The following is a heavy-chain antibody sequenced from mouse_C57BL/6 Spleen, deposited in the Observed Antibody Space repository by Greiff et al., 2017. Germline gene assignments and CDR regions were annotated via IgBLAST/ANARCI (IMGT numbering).Heavy chain of an antibody. CDR1: GYTFTTYP. J-gene: IGHJ1*03. D-gene: IGHD1-1*01. CDR3: ARSLTTVVPNWYFDV. Sequence: LVESGAELVKPGASVKMSCKASGYTFTTYPIEWMKQNHGKSLEWIGNFHPYNDDTKYNEKFKGKATLTVEKSSSTVYLELSRLTSDDSAVYYCARSLTTVVPNWYFDVWGTGTTVTVSS. V-gene: IGHV1-47*01. CDR2: FHPYNDDT.